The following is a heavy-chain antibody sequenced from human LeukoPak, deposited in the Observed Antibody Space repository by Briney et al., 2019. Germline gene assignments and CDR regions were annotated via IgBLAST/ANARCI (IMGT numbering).Heavy chain of an antibody. CDR3: ARDYEYAFDN. Sequence: GGSLRLSCAASGFTFSDYSMNRVRQAPGKGLEWISYIGIDSGNTNYADSVKGRFTISGDKAKNSLYLQMNSLRVEDTAVYYCARDYEYAFDNWGQGTLVTVSS. J-gene: IGHJ4*02. CDR2: IGIDSGNT. V-gene: IGHV3-48*01. D-gene: IGHD5-12*01. CDR1: GFTFSDYS.